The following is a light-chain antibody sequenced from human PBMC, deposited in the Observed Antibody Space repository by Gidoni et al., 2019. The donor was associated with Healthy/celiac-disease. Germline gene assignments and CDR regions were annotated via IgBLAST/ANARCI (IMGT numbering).Light chain of an antibody. CDR1: QSISSY. CDR3: QQSYSTLPIT. CDR2: AAA. J-gene: IGKJ5*01. Sequence: DIQMTQSPSSLSASVGDRVTITCRASQSISSYLNWYQQKPGKAPKLLIYAAASWQSGVPSRFSGSGAGTDFTITISSLQAEDFATDYCQQSYSTLPITFGQGTRLEIK. V-gene: IGKV1-39*01.